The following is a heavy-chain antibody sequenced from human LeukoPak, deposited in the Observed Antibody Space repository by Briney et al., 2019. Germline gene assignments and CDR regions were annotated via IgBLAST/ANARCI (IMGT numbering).Heavy chain of an antibody. D-gene: IGHD3-10*01. J-gene: IGHJ4*02. CDR2: INPSGGST. V-gene: IGHV1-46*01. CDR3: AREDPMVRGVRGMDV. CDR1: GYTFTSYY. Sequence: ASVKVSCKASGYTFTSYYMHWVRQAPGQGLEWMGIINPSGGSTSYPQKFQGRVTMTRDTSTSTVYMELSSLRSEDTAVYYCAREDPMVRGVRGMDVWGQGTLVTVSS.